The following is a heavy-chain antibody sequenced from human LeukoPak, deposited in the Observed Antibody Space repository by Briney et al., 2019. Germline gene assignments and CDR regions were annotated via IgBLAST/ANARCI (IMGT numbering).Heavy chain of an antibody. CDR1: GGSFSGYY. CDR3: ASVTVAPPRFIVY. D-gene: IGHD6-19*01. V-gene: IGHV4-34*01. CDR2: INHSGST. J-gene: IGHJ4*02. Sequence: PSETLSLTCAVYGGSFSGYYWSWIRQPPGKGLEWIGEINHSGSTNYNPSLKSRVTISVDTSKNQFSLKLSSVTAADTAVYYCASVTVAPPRFIVYWGQGTLVTVSS.